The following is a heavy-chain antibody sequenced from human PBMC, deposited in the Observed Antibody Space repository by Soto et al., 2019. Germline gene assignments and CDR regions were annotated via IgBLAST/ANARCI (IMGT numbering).Heavy chain of an antibody. Sequence: ASVKVSCTASGYTFTSYDINWVRQAPGRGLEWMGWMNPNSGTTGYAQQFQGRVTMTRDTATSTVYMELSSLRSEATAVYYCARPDSSGWDWNYWGQGILVTVSS. CDR1: GYTFTSYD. CDR3: ARPDSSGWDWNY. V-gene: IGHV1-8*01. CDR2: MNPNSGTT. J-gene: IGHJ4*02. D-gene: IGHD6-19*01.